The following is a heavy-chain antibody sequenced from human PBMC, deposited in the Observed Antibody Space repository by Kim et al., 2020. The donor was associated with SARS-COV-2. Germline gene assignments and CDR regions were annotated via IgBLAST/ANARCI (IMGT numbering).Heavy chain of an antibody. CDR3: AKAGQRLVWGYFDY. D-gene: IGHD6-13*01. V-gene: IGHV3-23*01. Sequence: GESLRLSCTVSGFTFSSYAMTWVRQAPGKGLEWVSGISAGGDRTYYADSVKGRFTISRDNSKNTLYLQITTLSAEDTALYYCAKAGQRLVWGYFDYWGQGTLVTVSS. CDR2: ISAGGDRT. J-gene: IGHJ4*02. CDR1: GFTFSSYA.